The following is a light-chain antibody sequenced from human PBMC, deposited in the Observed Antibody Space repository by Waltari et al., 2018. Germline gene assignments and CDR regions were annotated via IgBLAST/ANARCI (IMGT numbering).Light chain of an antibody. CDR1: QSFSSND. CDR2: GAS. V-gene: IGKV3-20*01. J-gene: IGKJ2*01. Sequence: EIVLTPSPGTLSLSPVERATLSCRASQSFSSNDLAWYQQKHGKAPRLLIYGASSRANGIPDRFSGSGCGTDFTLTISRLEPEDFAVYYCQQYGSSPLTFGQGTKLEIK. CDR3: QQYGSSPLT.